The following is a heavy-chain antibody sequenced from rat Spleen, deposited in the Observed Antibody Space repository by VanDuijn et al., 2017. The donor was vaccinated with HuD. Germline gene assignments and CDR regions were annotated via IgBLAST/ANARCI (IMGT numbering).Heavy chain of an antibody. Sequence: QVQLKESGPGLVQPSQTLSLTCTVSGFSLSNYGVFWVRQPPGKGLEWMGGIWGDGSTDYNSSVKSRLSISRDTSKSQVFLKMNSLQTEGTAIYFCIRERYGNPASYYFDYWGQGVMVTVSS. V-gene: IGHV2-13*01. CDR2: IWGDGST. J-gene: IGHJ2*01. CDR1: GFSLSNYG. D-gene: IGHD1-7*01. CDR3: IRERYGNPASYYFDY.